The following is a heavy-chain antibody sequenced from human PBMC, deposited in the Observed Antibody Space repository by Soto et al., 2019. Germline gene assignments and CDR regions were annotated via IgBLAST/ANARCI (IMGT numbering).Heavy chain of an antibody. V-gene: IGHV4-59*08. CDR3: ARLGRYYQALDS. CDR2: IYYAGTT. D-gene: IGHD2-21*01. J-gene: IGHJ4*02. Sequence: QVQLQESGPGLVKPSETLSLNCTVSDGSISPYYWSWIRQPPGKGLEWIGYIYYAGTTTYNPSLKLRVSLSVDTSKNEVSLKLTSVTAADTAVYSCARLGRYYQALDSWGQGTVVTVSS. CDR1: DGSISPYY.